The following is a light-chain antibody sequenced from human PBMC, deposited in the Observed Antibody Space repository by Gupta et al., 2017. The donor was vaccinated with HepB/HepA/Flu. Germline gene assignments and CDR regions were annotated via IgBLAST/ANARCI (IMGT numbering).Light chain of an antibody. J-gene: IGLJ2*01. CDR1: SANIGSRH. V-gene: IGLV1-47*02. Sequence: QSVLTQPPSASGTPVQGVTISWFRSSANIGSRHVYWYKQVPGTAPKVLIHFTNQRPSGVPDRFSGSKSGTSASLAITGLRSDDEADYLCASLDDSLGAPVFGGGTTLTVL. CDR3: ASLDDSLGAPV. CDR2: FTN.